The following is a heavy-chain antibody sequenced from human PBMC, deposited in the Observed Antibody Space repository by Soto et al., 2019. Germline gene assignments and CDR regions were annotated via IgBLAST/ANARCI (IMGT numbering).Heavy chain of an antibody. J-gene: IGHJ4*02. CDR1: GGTFSSYT. Sequence: QVQLVQSGAEVKKPGSSVKVSCKASGGTFSSYTISWVRQAPGQGLEWMGRIIPILGIANYAQKFQGRVTITADKSPSTAYMELSSLRSEDTAVYYCARGGTAAYSDYWGQGTLVTVSS. V-gene: IGHV1-69*02. D-gene: IGHD2-2*01. CDR2: IIPILGIA. CDR3: ARGGTAAYSDY.